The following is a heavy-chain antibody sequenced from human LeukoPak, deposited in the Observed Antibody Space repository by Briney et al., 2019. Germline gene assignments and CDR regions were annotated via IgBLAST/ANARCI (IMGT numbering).Heavy chain of an antibody. J-gene: IGHJ4*02. Sequence: RGSLRLSCAASGFTFSSYSMNWVRQAPGKGLEWVSSISSRSSYIYYADSVKGRFTISRDNAKNSLYLQMNSLRAEDTAVYYCARAGSSSWYLFYDYWGQGTLVTVSS. CDR3: ARAGSSSWYLFYDY. D-gene: IGHD6-13*01. CDR1: GFTFSSYS. CDR2: ISSRSSYI. V-gene: IGHV3-21*01.